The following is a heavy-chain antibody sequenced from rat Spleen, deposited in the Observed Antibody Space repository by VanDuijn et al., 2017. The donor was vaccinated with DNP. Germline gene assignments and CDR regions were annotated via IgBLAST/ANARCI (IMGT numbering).Heavy chain of an antibody. V-gene: IGHV5-31*01. D-gene: IGHD1-2*01. CDR2: ITSSGGST. J-gene: IGHJ1*01. Sequence: EVQLVESGGDLVRPGRSLKLSCVASEFTFNNYWMTWFRQAPGKGLEWVASITSSGGSTYYPDSVKGRFTISRDNAESTLYLQINSLRSEDMATYYCARWSSSHWYFDFWGPGTMVTMSS. CDR3: ARWSSSHWYFDF. CDR1: EFTFNNYW.